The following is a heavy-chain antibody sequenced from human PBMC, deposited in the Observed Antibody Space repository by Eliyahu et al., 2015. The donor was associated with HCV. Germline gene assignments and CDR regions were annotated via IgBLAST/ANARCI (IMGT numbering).Heavy chain of an antibody. CDR3: ARRVYSTAGYYGMDV. J-gene: IGHJ6*02. Sequence: EMQLVESGGGLVQPGGSLKLSCVASGFTFXGSAMHWVRQASGKGLEWVGRIGSKTDTYATAYAASVKGRFTTSKDDSKNTAYLQMDSLKTEDTAVYYCARRVYSTAGYYGMDVWGQGTTVTVSS. V-gene: IGHV3-73*02. D-gene: IGHD4-11*01. CDR2: IGSKTDTYAT. CDR1: GFTFXGSA.